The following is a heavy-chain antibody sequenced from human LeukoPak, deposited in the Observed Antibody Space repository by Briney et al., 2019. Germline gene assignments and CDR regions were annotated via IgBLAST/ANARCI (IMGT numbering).Heavy chain of an antibody. Sequence: GGSLRLSCAASRFAFSTYGMHWVRQAPGKGLEWVAFIRYDGSNKYYADSVKGRFTTSRDNSKNTLYLQMNSLRAEDTAVYYCAKVDGYNVGYWGQGTLVTVSS. CDR1: RFAFSTYG. CDR3: AKVDGYNVGY. J-gene: IGHJ4*02. V-gene: IGHV3-30*02. D-gene: IGHD5-24*01. CDR2: IRYDGSNK.